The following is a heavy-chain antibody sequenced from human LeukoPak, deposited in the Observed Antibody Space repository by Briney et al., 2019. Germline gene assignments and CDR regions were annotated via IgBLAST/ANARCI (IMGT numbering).Heavy chain of an antibody. Sequence: SETLSLTCTVSGGSISSYHWSWIGQPPGKGLEWIGYIYYSGSANYNPSLKSRVTMSADTSKNQFSLKLSSVTAADTAVYYCARGGAGAADYWGQGTLVTVSS. CDR3: ARGGAGAADY. CDR2: IYYSGSA. CDR1: GGSISSYH. J-gene: IGHJ4*02. D-gene: IGHD1-26*01. V-gene: IGHV4-59*12.